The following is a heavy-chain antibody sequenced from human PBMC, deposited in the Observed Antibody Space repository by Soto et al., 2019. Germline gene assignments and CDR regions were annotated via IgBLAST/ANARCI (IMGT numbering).Heavy chain of an antibody. J-gene: IGHJ4*02. D-gene: IGHD2-15*01. CDR3: ATPGFCCGGSCSNGPDY. V-gene: IGHV5-51*01. CDR2: IYPGDSDT. CDR1: GYSFSSQW. Sequence: GESLKISCKGSGYSFSSQWIGWVRQIPGRGLEWMGIIYPGDSDTIYSPSFQGQVTFSVDKSISTAYLQWSSLKASDTAMYYCATPGFCCGGSCSNGPDYWGQGTLVTVSS.